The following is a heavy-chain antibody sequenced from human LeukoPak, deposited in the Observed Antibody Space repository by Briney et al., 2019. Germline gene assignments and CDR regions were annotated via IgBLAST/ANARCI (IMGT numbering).Heavy chain of an antibody. D-gene: IGHD3-3*01. CDR3: ARAVTYYDFWSGPGHMDV. CDR1: GGTFTSYA. Sequence: ASVKVSCKASGGTFTSYAISWVRQAPGQGLEWMGGIIPIFGTANYAQKFQGRVTITADESTSTAYMELSSLRSEDTAVYYCARAVTYYDFWSGPGHMDVWGKGTTVTVSS. J-gene: IGHJ6*03. CDR2: IIPIFGTA. V-gene: IGHV1-69*13.